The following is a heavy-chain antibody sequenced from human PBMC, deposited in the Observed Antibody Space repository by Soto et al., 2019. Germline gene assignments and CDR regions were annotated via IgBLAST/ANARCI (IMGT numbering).Heavy chain of an antibody. CDR2: INPNSGGT. V-gene: IGHV1-2*04. CDR3: AGDPGNSRSWYYFNY. J-gene: IGHJ4*02. Sequence: ASLKVSCKASGYTFTGYYMHWVRQAPGQGLEWMGWINPNSGGTNYAQKFQGWVTMTRDTSISTAYMELSSLSSEDTAVYYCAGDPGNSRSWYYFNYWGQGILVTVSS. CDR1: GYTFTGYY. D-gene: IGHD6-13*01.